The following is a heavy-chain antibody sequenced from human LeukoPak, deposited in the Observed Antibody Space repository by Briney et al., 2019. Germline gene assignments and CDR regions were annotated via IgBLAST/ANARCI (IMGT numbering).Heavy chain of an antibody. CDR1: GGSISSGGYY. D-gene: IGHD3-16*01. J-gene: IGHJ5*02. CDR2: IGGRGGST. V-gene: IGHV3-23*01. CDR3: GKEGGA. Sequence: ETLSLTCTVSGGSISSGGYYWSWIRQHPGKGPEWVSAIGGRGGSTYYADSLGGRFTISRDNSKDMLYLQMNSLKVEDTATYYCGKEGGAWGQGTKVTVSS.